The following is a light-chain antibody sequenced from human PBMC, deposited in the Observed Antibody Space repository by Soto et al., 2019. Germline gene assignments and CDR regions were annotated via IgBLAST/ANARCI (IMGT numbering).Light chain of an antibody. V-gene: IGKV3-20*01. Sequence: EIVLTQSPGTLSLSPGERATLSCRASQSVSSSYLAWYQQKPGQAPRLLIYGASSRATGIPDGFSGSGSGTDFTLTISRLEPEDFAVYYCQQYGSSVTFGPGTRWISN. CDR2: GAS. J-gene: IGKJ3*01. CDR1: QSVSSSY. CDR3: QQYGSSVT.